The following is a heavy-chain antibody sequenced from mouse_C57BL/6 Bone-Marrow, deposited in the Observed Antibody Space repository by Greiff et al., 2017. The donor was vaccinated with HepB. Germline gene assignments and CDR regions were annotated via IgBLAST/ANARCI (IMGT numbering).Heavy chain of an antibody. CDR3: ARDTTVPWYFDV. CDR1: GFTFSDYG. CDR2: ISSGSSTI. D-gene: IGHD1-1*01. J-gene: IGHJ1*03. V-gene: IGHV5-17*01. Sequence: GFTFSDYGMHWVRQAPEKGLEWVAYISSGSSTIYYADTVKGRFTISRDNAKNTLFLQMTSLRSEDTAMYYCARDTTVPWYFDVWGTGTTVTVSS.